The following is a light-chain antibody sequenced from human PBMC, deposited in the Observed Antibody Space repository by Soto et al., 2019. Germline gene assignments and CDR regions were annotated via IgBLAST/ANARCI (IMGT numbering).Light chain of an antibody. Sequence: EIVMTQSPATLSVSPGERASLSCRASQSINSNLAGYQQKPGQAPRLLIYGASGRATGIPARFSGSGSGTEFTLTISSLQSEDFAIYYCQQYNNWPPWTFGQGTKVDIK. J-gene: IGKJ1*01. V-gene: IGKV3-15*01. CDR2: GAS. CDR3: QQYNNWPPWT. CDR1: QSINSN.